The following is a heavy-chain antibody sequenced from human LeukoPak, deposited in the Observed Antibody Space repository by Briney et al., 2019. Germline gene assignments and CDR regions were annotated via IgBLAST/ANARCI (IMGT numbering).Heavy chain of an antibody. J-gene: IGHJ4*02. CDR3: ARDPSLAY. Sequence: GGSLRLSCAASGFIVSSNYMSWVRQAPGKGLEWVSVIYTGGSTYYADSVKDRFTISRDNSKNTLYLQINRLGAEDTAVYYCARDPSLAYWGQGTLVTVSS. V-gene: IGHV3-66*01. CDR1: GFIVSSNY. CDR2: IYTGGST.